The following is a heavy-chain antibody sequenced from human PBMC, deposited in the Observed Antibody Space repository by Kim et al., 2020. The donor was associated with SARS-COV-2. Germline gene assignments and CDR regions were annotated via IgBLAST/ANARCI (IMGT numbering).Heavy chain of an antibody. CDR3: ARFYTVWFDP. Sequence: STNYNPSLKSRVTMSVDTSKNQFSLKLSSVTAADTAVYYCARFYTVWFDPWGQGTLVTVSS. V-gene: IGHV4-59*10. J-gene: IGHJ5*02. CDR2: ST.